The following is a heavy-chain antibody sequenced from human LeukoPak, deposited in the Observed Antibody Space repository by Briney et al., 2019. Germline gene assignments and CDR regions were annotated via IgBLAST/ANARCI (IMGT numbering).Heavy chain of an antibody. Sequence: SETLSLTCTVAGRSISSSSYYWGWIRQPPGKGLEWIRSIYYSGTTNYNPSLKSRITISVDTSQNQFSLKLRSVTARDTAVYSCARHFDSSAPATSWGQGTLVTVSS. CDR1: GRSISSSSYY. V-gene: IGHV4-39*01. CDR2: IYYSGTT. D-gene: IGHD3-22*01. J-gene: IGHJ4*02. CDR3: ARHFDSSAPATS.